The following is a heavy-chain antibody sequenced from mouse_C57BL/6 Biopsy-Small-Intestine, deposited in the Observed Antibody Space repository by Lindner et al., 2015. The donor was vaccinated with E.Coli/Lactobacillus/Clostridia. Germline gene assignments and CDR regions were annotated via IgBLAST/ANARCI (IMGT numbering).Heavy chain of an antibody. J-gene: IGHJ2*01. CDR3: ARVFQGGSGPGPLQLAQGHFDY. CDR1: GGSFTNYP. CDR2: IIPMFGVA. D-gene: IGHD6-1*01. Sequence: SVKVSCKTSGGSFTNYPIAWVRQAPGQGLEWMGVIIPMFGVAEYAQDFQGRVTITADKSTSTAYMELSSLRSEDTAVYYCARVFQGGSGPGPLQLAQGHFDYWGQGTLVTVSS. V-gene: IGHV1-54*01.